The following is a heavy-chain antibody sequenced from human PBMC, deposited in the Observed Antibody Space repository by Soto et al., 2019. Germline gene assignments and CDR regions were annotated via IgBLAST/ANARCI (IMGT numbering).Heavy chain of an antibody. CDR3: ARGSAYYYDSSGYYSDY. Sequence: GGSLRLSCAASGFTFSSYAMHWVRQAPGKGLEWVAVISYDGSNKYYADSVKGRFTISRDNSKNTLYLQMNSLRAEDTAVCYCARGSAYYYDSSGYYSDYWGQGTLVTVSS. D-gene: IGHD3-22*01. CDR2: ISYDGSNK. V-gene: IGHV3-30-3*01. J-gene: IGHJ4*01. CDR1: GFTFSSYA.